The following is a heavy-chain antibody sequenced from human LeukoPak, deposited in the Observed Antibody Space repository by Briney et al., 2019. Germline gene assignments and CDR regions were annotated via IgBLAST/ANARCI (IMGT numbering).Heavy chain of an antibody. J-gene: IGHJ4*02. CDR3: ASRRGSNRPFDY. V-gene: IGHV3-21*05. D-gene: IGHD1-26*01. CDR1: GFTFSTYA. CDR2: LSSSSSVI. Sequence: GGSLRLSCAASGFTFSTYAMDWVRQAPGKGLEWVSYLSSSSSVIYHADSVKGRFTISRDNAKNSLYLQMNSLTAEDSAVYYCASRRGSNRPFDYWGQGTLVTVSS.